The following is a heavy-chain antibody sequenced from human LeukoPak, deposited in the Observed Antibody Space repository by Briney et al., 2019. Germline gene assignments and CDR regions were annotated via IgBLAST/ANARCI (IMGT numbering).Heavy chain of an antibody. V-gene: IGHV4-59*08. J-gene: IGHJ5*02. CDR1: GSSISSHY. D-gene: IGHD6-13*01. CDR2: IYFSGTT. Sequence: SETLSLTCTVSGSSISSHYWSWIRQPPGKGLEWIGYIYFSGTTKYNPSLESRVTISVDTSKNQFSLKLSSVTAADTAVYYCARRRAEGGSNGHYNWFDPWGQGILVTVSS. CDR3: ARRRAEGGSNGHYNWFDP.